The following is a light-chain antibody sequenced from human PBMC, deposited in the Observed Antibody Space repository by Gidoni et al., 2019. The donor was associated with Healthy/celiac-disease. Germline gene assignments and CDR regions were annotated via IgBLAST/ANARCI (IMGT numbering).Light chain of an antibody. V-gene: IGKV3-20*01. CDR3: QQYGSSPTT. J-gene: IGKJ5*01. CDR1: QSVSSSY. Sequence: ELVLTQSPGTLSLSPGERATPFCRASQSVSSSYLAWYQQKPGQAPRLLIYAASSRATGIPDRFSGSGSGTDFTLTISRLEPEDFAVYYCQQYGSSPTTFGHGTRLEIK. CDR2: AAS.